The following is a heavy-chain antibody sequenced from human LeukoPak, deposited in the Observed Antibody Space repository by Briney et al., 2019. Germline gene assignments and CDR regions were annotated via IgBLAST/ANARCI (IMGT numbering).Heavy chain of an antibody. J-gene: IGHJ4*02. CDR2: IYHSGST. CDR3: ARVSVWDGGNSGRYYFDY. CDR1: GYSISSGYY. Sequence: SETLSLTCTVSGYSISSGYYWGWIRQPPGKGLEWIGSIYHSGSTYYNPSLKSRVTISVDTSKNQFSLKLSSVTAADTAVYYCARVSVWDGGNSGRYYFDYWGQGTLVTVSS. D-gene: IGHD4-23*01. V-gene: IGHV4-38-2*02.